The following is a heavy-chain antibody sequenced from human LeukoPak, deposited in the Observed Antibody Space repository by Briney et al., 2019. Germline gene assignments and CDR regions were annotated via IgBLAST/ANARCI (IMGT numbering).Heavy chain of an antibody. Sequence: SVKVSCKASGGTFSSYAISWVRQAPGQGLEWMGRIIPILGIANYAQKFQGRVTITADESTSTAYMELSSLRSEDTAVYYCALAFWNLVSPFDYWGQGTLVTVSS. CDR2: IIPILGIA. CDR1: GGTFSSYA. V-gene: IGHV1-69*04. D-gene: IGHD1-7*01. CDR3: ALAFWNLVSPFDY. J-gene: IGHJ4*02.